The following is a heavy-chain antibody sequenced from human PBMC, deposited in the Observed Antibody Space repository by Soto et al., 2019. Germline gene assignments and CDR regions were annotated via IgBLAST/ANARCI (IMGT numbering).Heavy chain of an antibody. D-gene: IGHD6-13*01. CDR1: GGSISPYY. Sequence: SETLSLTCTVSGGSISPYYWSWIRQPPGKGLQWIGYIYYSGSTNYNPSLKSRLTISLDTSQNQFSLKLSSVTAADTAVYYCARVGPYSSSWVLYYYYGMDVWGQGTTVTVS. CDR2: IYYSGST. J-gene: IGHJ6*02. V-gene: IGHV4-59*12. CDR3: ARVGPYSSSWVLYYYYGMDV.